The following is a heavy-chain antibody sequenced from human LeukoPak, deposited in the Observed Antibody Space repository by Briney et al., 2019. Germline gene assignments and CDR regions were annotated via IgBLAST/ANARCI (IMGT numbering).Heavy chain of an antibody. J-gene: IGHJ4*02. Sequence: GGSLRLSCAASGFTVSSNYMSWVRQAPGKGLEWVSVIYSGGSTYYADSVKGRFTISRDNAKNFLYLQMNSLRAEDTAVYYCARTYYDILTGYNPYFDYWGQGILVTVSS. CDR3: ARTYYDILTGYNPYFDY. CDR2: IYSGGST. D-gene: IGHD3-9*01. V-gene: IGHV3-53*01. CDR1: GFTVSSNY.